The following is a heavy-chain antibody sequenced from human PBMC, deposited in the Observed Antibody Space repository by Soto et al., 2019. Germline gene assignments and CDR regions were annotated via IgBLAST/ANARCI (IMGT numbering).Heavy chain of an antibody. CDR1: GFTFSSYS. CDR2: ISSSSSYI. V-gene: IGHV3-21*01. CDR3: AREQGRDIVVVVAAPYYYYGMDV. Sequence: SLRLSCASSGFTFSSYSMNWVRQAPGKGLEWVSSISSSSSYIYYADSVKGRFTISRDNAKNSLYLQMNSLRAEDTAVYYCAREQGRDIVVVVAAPYYYYGMDVWGQGTTVTVSS. J-gene: IGHJ6*02. D-gene: IGHD2-15*01.